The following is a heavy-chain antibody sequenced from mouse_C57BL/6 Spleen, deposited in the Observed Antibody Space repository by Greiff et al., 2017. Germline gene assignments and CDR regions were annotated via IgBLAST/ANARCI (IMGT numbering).Heavy chain of an antibody. CDR3: ARYDYGSSFDY. CDR2: IYPRSGNT. D-gene: IGHD1-1*01. J-gene: IGHJ2*01. Sequence: LVESGAELARPGASVKLSCKASGYTFTSYGISWVKQRTGQGLEWIGEIYPRSGNTYYNEKFKGKATLTADKSSSTAYMELRSLTSEDSAVYFCARYDYGSSFDYWGQGTTLTVSS. CDR1: GYTFTSYG. V-gene: IGHV1-81*01.